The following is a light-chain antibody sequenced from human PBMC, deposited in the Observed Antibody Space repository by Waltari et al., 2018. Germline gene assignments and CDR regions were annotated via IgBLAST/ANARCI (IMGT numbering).Light chain of an antibody. CDR1: QSIGNAY. CDR2: GAS. CDR3: QQTYNNPPF. Sequence: DIQMTQSPSSLSASVGARVTITCRSSQSIGNAYLNWYQQKPGKAPKLLIYGASTLQSGVPSRFIGSGSGTDFTLTISSLQSEDFATYYCQQTYNNPPFFGGGTRVEI. J-gene: IGKJ4*01. V-gene: IGKV1-39*01.